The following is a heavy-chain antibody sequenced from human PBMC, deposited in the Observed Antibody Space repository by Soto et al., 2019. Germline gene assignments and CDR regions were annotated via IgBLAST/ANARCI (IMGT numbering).Heavy chain of an antibody. J-gene: IGHJ6*02. CDR2: IVPILGTP. D-gene: IGHD1-26*01. CDR1: GCTFDNFI. CDR3: ARNGTYSASLSQYSGMDV. V-gene: IGHV1-69*13. Sequence: SVKGSCKASGCTFDNFIMNCGRQTPGRGLEWMGGIVPILGTPTYAEKFKGRVTISATGSTSTMYMEVTSLRSEDTAIYYCARNGTYSASLSQYSGMDVWGQGTTVTVSS.